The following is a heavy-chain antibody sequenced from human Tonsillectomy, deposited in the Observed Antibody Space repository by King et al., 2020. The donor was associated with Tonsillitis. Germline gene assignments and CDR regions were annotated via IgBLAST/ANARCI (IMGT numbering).Heavy chain of an antibody. J-gene: IGHJ4*02. CDR1: GFTFADYA. Sequence: VQLVESGGGLVQPGRSLTLSCTPSGFTFADYALSWFRQAPGKGLQWVGLIRRKAYGGSTDYAASVKGRFSISRDDSKSIAYLQMASLKTDDTGTYFCSREGKTYGSDYWGQGTLVTVSS. V-gene: IGHV3-49*03. D-gene: IGHD3-10*01. CDR2: IRRKAYGGST. CDR3: SREGKTYGSDY.